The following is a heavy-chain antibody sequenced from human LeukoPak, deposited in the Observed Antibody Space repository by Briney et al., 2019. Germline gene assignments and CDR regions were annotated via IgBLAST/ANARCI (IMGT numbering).Heavy chain of an antibody. CDR2: IYTSVST. J-gene: IGHJ3*02. Sequence: PSETLSLTCTVSGGSISSYYWSWIRQPAGEGLEWIGRIYTSVSTNYNPSLKSRVTMSVDTSKNQFSLKLSSVTAADTAVYYCARDSPRYCSGGSCYSYMSAFDIWGQGTMVTVSS. CDR1: GGSISSYY. V-gene: IGHV4-4*07. CDR3: ARDSPRYCSGGSCYSYMSAFDI. D-gene: IGHD2-15*01.